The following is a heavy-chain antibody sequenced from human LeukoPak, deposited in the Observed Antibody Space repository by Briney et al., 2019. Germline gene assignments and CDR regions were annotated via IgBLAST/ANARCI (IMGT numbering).Heavy chain of an antibody. Sequence: GGSLRLSCTASGFTFSGYSMNWIRQAPGKGLEWVSSFGTRSTSVYHAGSVKGRFAISRDNAKNSLYLQMNSLRAEDTALYYCAREVSEGFDFWGQGSLVTVSS. J-gene: IGHJ4*02. CDR1: GFTFSGYS. CDR2: FGTRSTSV. V-gene: IGHV3-21*01. CDR3: AREVSEGFDF. D-gene: IGHD3-22*01.